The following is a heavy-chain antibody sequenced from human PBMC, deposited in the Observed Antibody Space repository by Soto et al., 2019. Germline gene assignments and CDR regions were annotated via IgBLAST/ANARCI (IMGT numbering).Heavy chain of an antibody. CDR2: ISYDGSNK. D-gene: IGHD6-6*01. Sequence: GGPLRLSCAASGFTFSSYAMHWVRQAPGKGLEWVAVISYDGSNKYYADSVKGRFTISRDNSKNTLYLQMNSLRAEDTAVYYCARVSSSSSGGYYYYGMDVWGQGTTVTVSS. J-gene: IGHJ6*02. CDR3: ARVSSSSSGGYYYYGMDV. V-gene: IGHV3-30-3*01. CDR1: GFTFSSYA.